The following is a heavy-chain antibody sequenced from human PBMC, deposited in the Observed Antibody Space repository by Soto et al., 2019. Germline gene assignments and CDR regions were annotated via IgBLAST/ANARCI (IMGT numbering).Heavy chain of an antibody. Sequence: PSETLSLTCAVYGWSFSGYYWSWIRQPPGKGLEWIGEINHSGSTNYNPSLKSRVTISVDTSKNQFSLKLSSVTAADTAVYYCARIVVVVAATSLWFDPWGQGTLVTAPQ. CDR3: ARIVVVVAATSLWFDP. J-gene: IGHJ5*02. CDR1: GWSFSGYY. CDR2: INHSGST. D-gene: IGHD2-15*01. V-gene: IGHV4-34*01.